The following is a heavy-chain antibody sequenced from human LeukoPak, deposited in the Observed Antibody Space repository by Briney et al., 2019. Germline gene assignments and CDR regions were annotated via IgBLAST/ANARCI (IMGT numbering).Heavy chain of an antibody. CDR3: ARNSCSGGSCYDNRGYFDY. CDR1: GGSISSYY. Sequence: SETLSLTCTVSGGSISSYYWSWIRQPAGKGLEWIGRIYTSGSTNYNTSLKSRVTMSVDTSKNQFSLKLSSVTAADTAVYFCARNSCSGGSCYDNRGYFDYWGQGTLVTVSS. J-gene: IGHJ4*02. V-gene: IGHV4-4*07. CDR2: IYTSGST. D-gene: IGHD2-15*01.